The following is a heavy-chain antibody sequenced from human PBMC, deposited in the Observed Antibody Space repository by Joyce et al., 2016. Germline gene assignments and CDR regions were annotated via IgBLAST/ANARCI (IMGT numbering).Heavy chain of an antibody. V-gene: IGHV1-18*01. CDR1: GYTFINYG. J-gene: IGHJ4*02. D-gene: IGHD1-1*01. CDR2: ISTYNGNT. Sequence: QVQLVQSGAEVKKHGASVKVSCKASGYTFINYGINWVRQAPGQGLEWMGWISTYNGNTNYAQKLQVRVTMTTDTSTTTAYMELRSLRSDDTAMYYCARDRAGTIDYWGQGTLVTVSS. CDR3: ARDRAGTIDY.